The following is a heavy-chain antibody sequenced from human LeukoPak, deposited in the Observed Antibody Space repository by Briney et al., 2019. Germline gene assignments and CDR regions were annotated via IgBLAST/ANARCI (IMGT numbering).Heavy chain of an antibody. J-gene: IGHJ3*02. CDR1: GFTFSSYS. D-gene: IGHD3-3*01. V-gene: IGHV3-21*01. CDR2: ISSSSSYI. Sequence: GGSLRLSCAASGFTFSSYSMNWVRQAPGKGLEWVSSISSSSSYIYYADSVKGRFTISRDNAKNSLYLQMNSLRAEDTAVYYCARVRIFGVVYDAFDIWGQGTMVTVSS. CDR3: ARVRIFGVVYDAFDI.